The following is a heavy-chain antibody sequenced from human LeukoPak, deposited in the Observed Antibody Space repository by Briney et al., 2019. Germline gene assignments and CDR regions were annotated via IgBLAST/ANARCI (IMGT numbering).Heavy chain of an antibody. CDR3: ARVDLAYSSSWSTDY. D-gene: IGHD6-13*01. V-gene: IGHV4-34*01. J-gene: IGHJ4*02. CDR1: GGSFSGYY. Sequence: SETLSLTCAVYGGSFSGYYWSWIRQPPGKGLEWIGEINHSGSTNYNPSLKSRVTISVDTSKNQFSLKLSSVTAADTAVYYCARVDLAYSSSWSTDYWGQGTLVTVSS. CDR2: INHSGST.